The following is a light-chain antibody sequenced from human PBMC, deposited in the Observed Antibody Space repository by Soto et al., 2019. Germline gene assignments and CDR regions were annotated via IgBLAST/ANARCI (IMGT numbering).Light chain of an antibody. CDR2: AAS. CDR3: QQSYSTSWT. V-gene: IGKV1-39*01. J-gene: IGKJ1*01. CDR1: QSISSY. Sequence: DIQMTQSPSSLSASVGDRVTITCRASQSISSYLNWYQQKPGKAPKLLIYAASSLQSGVPSRFSGSGSGTEFTLTISSLQPEDFVTYYCQQSYSTSWTFGQGTKVEIK.